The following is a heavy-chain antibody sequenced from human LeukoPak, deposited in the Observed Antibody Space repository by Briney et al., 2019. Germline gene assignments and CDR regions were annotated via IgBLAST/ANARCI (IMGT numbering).Heavy chain of an antibody. V-gene: IGHV4-59*12. CDR1: GGSISSYY. Sequence: SETLSLTCTVSGGSISSYYWSWIRQPPGKGLEWIGYIYHSGSTYYNPSLKSRVTISVDRSKNQFSLKLSSVTAADTAVYYCARDGRGAYTGYFDYWGQGTLVTVSS. D-gene: IGHD3-16*01. CDR3: ARDGRGAYTGYFDY. CDR2: IYHSGST. J-gene: IGHJ4*02.